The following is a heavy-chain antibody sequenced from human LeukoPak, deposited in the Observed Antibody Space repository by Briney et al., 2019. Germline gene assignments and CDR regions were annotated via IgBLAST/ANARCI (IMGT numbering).Heavy chain of an antibody. J-gene: IGHJ1*01. CDR1: TFTFSSLW. CDR2: IEPGGSEE. CDR3: VTGGNYAGS. D-gene: IGHD3-22*01. V-gene: IGHV3-7*01. Sequence: GGSLRLSCAVSTFTFSSLWMSWVRQAPGKGLEWVVKIEPGGSEENYLDSVKGRFTISRDDAKNSLYLQMNSLRAEDTSVYYCVTGGNYAGSWGQGSLVTVSS.